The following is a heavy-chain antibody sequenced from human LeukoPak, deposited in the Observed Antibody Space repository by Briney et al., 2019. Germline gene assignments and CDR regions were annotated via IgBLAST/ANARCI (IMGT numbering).Heavy chain of an antibody. V-gene: IGHV3-48*03. CDR1: GFTFSSYE. J-gene: IGHJ4*02. CDR2: ISSSGSAI. CDR3: ARDRDYGAGSYYDY. D-gene: IGHD3-10*01. Sequence: GGSLRLSCAASGFTFSSYEMNWVRQAPGRGLEWVSSISSSGSAIHYADSVRGRFTISRDNAKNSLYLQLNSLRAEDTAVYYCARDRDYGAGSYYDYWGQGTLVTVSS.